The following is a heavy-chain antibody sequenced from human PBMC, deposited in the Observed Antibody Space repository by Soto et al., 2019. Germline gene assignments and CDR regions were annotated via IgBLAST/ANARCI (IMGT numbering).Heavy chain of an antibody. J-gene: IGHJ4*02. D-gene: IGHD7-27*01. CDR2: INAGYGNT. CDR1: GYTFSRYA. V-gene: IGHV1-3*01. Sequence: ASVKVSCKASGYTFSRYAMHWVRQAPGQRLEWMGWINAGYGNTKSSQKFQDRVTIPRDTSASTAYMELTSLRSEDTAVYYCARDTGDGTFDFWGQGTLVTVSS. CDR3: ARDTGDGTFDF.